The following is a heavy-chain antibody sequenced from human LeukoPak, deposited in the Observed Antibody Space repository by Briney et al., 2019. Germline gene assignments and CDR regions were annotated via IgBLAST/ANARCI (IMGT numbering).Heavy chain of an antibody. CDR3: ASDDSSGYYSPSGYGMDV. CDR2: IWYDGSNK. Sequence: GRSLRLSRAASGFTFSSYGMHWVRQAPGKGLEWVAVIWYDGSNKYYADSVKGRFTISRDNSKNTLYLQMNSLRAEDTAVYYCASDDSSGYYSPSGYGMDVWGQGTTVTVSS. D-gene: IGHD3-22*01. J-gene: IGHJ6*02. CDR1: GFTFSSYG. V-gene: IGHV3-33*01.